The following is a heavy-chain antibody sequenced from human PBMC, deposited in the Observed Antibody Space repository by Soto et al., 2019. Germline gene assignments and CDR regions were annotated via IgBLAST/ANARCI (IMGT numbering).Heavy chain of an antibody. CDR3: ARVMITFGGVIVRDYYYYMDV. CDR1: GYTFTSYD. CDR2: MNPNSGNT. D-gene: IGHD3-16*02. Sequence: QVQLVQSGAEVKKPGASVKVSCKASGYTFTSYDINWVRQATGQGLEWMGWMNPNSGNTGYAQKFQGRVTMTRNTSISTAYMELSSLRSEDTAVYYCARVMITFGGVIVRDYYYYMDVWGKGTRVTVS. J-gene: IGHJ6*03. V-gene: IGHV1-8*01.